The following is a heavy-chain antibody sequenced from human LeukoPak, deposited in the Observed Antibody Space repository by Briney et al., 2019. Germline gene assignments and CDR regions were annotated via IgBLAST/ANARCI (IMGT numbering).Heavy chain of an antibody. CDR1: GFTFSSYS. Sequence: PGGSLRLSCAASGFTFSSYSMNWVRQAPGKGLEWVSSISSSSSYIYYADSVKGRFTISRDNAKNSLYLQMNSLRAEDTAVYYCARAPIEAAMVHFDYWGQGTLVTVSS. J-gene: IGHJ4*02. V-gene: IGHV3-21*01. CDR3: ARAPIEAAMVHFDY. D-gene: IGHD5-18*01. CDR2: ISSSSSYI.